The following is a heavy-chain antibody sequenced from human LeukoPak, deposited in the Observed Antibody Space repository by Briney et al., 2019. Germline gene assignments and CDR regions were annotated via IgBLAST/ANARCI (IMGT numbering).Heavy chain of an antibody. CDR2: ISSSGSTI. J-gene: IGHJ5*02. CDR1: GFTFSDYY. Sequence: GGSLRLSCAASGFTFSDYYMSWIRQAPGKGLEGVSYISSSGSTIYYADSVKGRFTISRDNAKNSLYLQMNSLRAEDTAVYYCARVWEPAAPFDPWGQGTLVTVSS. D-gene: IGHD2-2*01. V-gene: IGHV3-11*01. CDR3: ARVWEPAAPFDP.